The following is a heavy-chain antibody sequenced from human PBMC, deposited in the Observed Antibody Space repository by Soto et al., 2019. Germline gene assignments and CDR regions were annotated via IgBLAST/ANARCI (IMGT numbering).Heavy chain of an antibody. J-gene: IGHJ5*02. CDR1: GYTFTSYA. Sequence: GASVKVSCKASGYTFTSYAMHWVRQAPGQRLEWMGWINAGNGNTKYSQKFQGRVTITRDTSASTAYMELSSLRSEDTAVYYCARVPPVYSSGWYASRWFDPWGQGTLVTVSS. V-gene: IGHV1-3*01. CDR2: INAGNGNT. D-gene: IGHD6-19*01. CDR3: ARVPPVYSSGWYASRWFDP.